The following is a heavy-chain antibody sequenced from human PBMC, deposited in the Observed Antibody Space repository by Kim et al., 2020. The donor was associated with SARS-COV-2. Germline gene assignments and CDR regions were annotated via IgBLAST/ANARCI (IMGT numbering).Heavy chain of an antibody. V-gene: IGHV3-53*04. J-gene: IGHJ2*01. D-gene: IGHD6-19*01. Sequence: GGSLRLSCAASGFTVSSNYMSWVRQAPGKGLEWVSAIYSGGSTSYAASVKGGFTTSRPNTKNTMYLQMNSLRAEDTAGYYCSREQWGPRYFDFWGRGTLVTVSS. CDR2: IYSGGST. CDR1: GFTVSSNY. CDR3: SREQWGPRYFDF.